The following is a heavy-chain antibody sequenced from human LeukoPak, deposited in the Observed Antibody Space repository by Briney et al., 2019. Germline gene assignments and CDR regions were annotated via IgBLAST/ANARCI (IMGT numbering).Heavy chain of an antibody. CDR2: IYYSGTT. J-gene: IGHJ4*02. CDR1: GGSISSYY. CDR3: ARGVYIAAAQYGY. Sequence: SETMSLTCTVSGGSISSYYWSWIRQPPGKGLEWIGYIYYSGTTNYNPSLKSRVTISVDTSKNQFSLKLSSVTAADTAVYYCARGVYIAAAQYGYWGQGTLVTVSS. D-gene: IGHD6-13*01. V-gene: IGHV4-59*01.